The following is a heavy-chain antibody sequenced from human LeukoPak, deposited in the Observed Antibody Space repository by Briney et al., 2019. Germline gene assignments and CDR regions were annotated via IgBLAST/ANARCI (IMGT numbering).Heavy chain of an antibody. V-gene: IGHV3-33*01. CDR1: GFTFSNYG. D-gene: IGHD3-10*01. CDR2: IWYDGSNK. Sequence: PGGSLRLSCAASGFTFSNYGMHWVRQAPGKGLEWVALIWYDGSNKYYTDSVKGRLTISRDNSKNTLYLQMNSLRAEDTAVYYCAREDNYYGSGTPFDYWGQGTLVTVSS. CDR3: AREDNYYGSGTPFDY. J-gene: IGHJ4*02.